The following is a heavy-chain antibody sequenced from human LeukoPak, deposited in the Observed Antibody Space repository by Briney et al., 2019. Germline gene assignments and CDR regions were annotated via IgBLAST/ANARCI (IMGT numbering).Heavy chain of an antibody. V-gene: IGHV1-69*01. J-gene: IGHJ3*02. Sequence: GSSVKASCKASGGTFSSYAISWVRQAPGQGFEWMGGIIPIFGTANYAQKFQGRVTITADESTSTAYMELSSLRSEDTAVYYCARGRSEGSGPDNAFDIWGQGTMVTVSS. CDR2: IIPIFGTA. CDR1: GGTFSSYA. D-gene: IGHD3-10*01. CDR3: ARGRSEGSGPDNAFDI.